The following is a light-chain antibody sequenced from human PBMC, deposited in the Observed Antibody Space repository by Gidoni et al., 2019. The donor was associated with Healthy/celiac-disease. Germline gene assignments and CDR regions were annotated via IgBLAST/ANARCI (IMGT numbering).Light chain of an antibody. Sequence: SSELTQDPAVSVALGQTFRITCQEDSLRNYYVSWYQQKTGQAPLLVIYVKNYRPSWIPARFSGSSSGDTATLTITGAQADDEAEYYCNSRDSSGNHLGVFGGGTKLTV. CDR2: VKN. CDR1: SLRNYY. CDR3: NSRDSSGNHLGV. V-gene: IGLV3-19*01. J-gene: IGLJ3*02.